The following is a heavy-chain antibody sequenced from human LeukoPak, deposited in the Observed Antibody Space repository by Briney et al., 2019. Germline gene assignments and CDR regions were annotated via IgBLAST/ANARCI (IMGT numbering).Heavy chain of an antibody. D-gene: IGHD5-18*01. Sequence: GGSLRLSCAASGFTFRDYYMSWIRQAPGKGLEWVSYISGSGHKIYYADSVEGRFTISRDNAKNTLYLQMNSLRAGDTALYYWAKESLGGHSYGFAKWGQGTLVSASS. CDR3: AKESLGGHSYGFAK. J-gene: IGHJ4*02. V-gene: IGHV3-11*01. CDR2: ISGSGHKI. CDR1: GFTFRDYY.